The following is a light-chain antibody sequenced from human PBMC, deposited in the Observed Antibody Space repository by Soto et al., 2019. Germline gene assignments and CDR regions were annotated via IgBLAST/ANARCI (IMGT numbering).Light chain of an antibody. Sequence: YELTQPPSVSVAPGETATITCGGNNIGGKSVHWYQQKPGLAPVLVIYYDSDRPSGIPERFFGSNSANTATLTITRVDAGDEADYYCQVWESTSDQVFGGGTKLTVL. CDR3: QVWESTSDQV. J-gene: IGLJ2*01. CDR1: NIGGKS. V-gene: IGLV3-21*01. CDR2: YDS.